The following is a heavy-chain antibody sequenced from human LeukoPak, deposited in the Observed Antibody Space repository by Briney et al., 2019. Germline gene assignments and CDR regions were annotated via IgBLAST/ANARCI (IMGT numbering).Heavy chain of an antibody. CDR1: GFTFSNYW. Sequence: GGSPRLSCAASGFTFSNYWMHWVRQAPGMGLVWVSRISGDGSRTDYADSAKGRFTISRDNAKNTLYLQMNSLRAEDTAVYYCARAPGGSYYYYWGQGTLVTVSS. D-gene: IGHD1-26*01. CDR2: ISGDGSRT. CDR3: ARAPGGSYYYY. J-gene: IGHJ4*02. V-gene: IGHV3-74*01.